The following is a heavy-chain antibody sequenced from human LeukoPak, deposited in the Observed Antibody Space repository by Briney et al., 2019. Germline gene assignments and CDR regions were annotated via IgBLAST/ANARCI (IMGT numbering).Heavy chain of an antibody. V-gene: IGHV1-69*04. D-gene: IGHD3-22*01. CDR2: IIPIFGIA. J-gene: IGHJ4*02. CDR1: GGTFSSYA. Sequence: ASVTVSYKASGGTFSSYAISWVRQAPGQGLEWTGRIIPIFGIANYAQKFQGRVTITADKSTSTAYMELSSLRSQDTAVYYCARERGTYYYDSSGYYSWGQGTLVTVSS. CDR3: ARERGTYYYDSSGYYS.